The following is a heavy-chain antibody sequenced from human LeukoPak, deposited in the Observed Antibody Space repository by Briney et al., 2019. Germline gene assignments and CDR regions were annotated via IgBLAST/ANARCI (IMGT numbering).Heavy chain of an antibody. CDR3: ARGSDFFDY. CDR1: GGSISSADFY. Sequence: SETLSLTCAVSGGSISSADFYWSWIRQHPGKGLEWIGFIYYGGSAYYNPSLKSRVSISIDTSKNQFSLTLNSVTAADTAVYYCARGSDFFDYWGQGTLVTVSS. CDR2: IYYGGSA. V-gene: IGHV4-31*11. J-gene: IGHJ4*02.